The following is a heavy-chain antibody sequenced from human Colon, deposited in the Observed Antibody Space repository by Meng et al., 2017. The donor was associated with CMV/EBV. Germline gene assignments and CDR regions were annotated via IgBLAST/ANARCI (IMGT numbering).Heavy chain of an antibody. CDR1: GASISSSQYY. CDR3: AKRETRIDDSSGYWG. Sequence: SETLSLTCSVSGASISSSQYYWGWIRQPPGKGLEWIASIYHSGSTYYNPSLKSRVTISVDTSKNRFSLKLSSVTAADTAVYYCAKRETRIDDSSGYWGWGQGTLVTVSS. J-gene: IGHJ4*02. V-gene: IGHV4-39*01. CDR2: IYHSGST. D-gene: IGHD3-22*01.